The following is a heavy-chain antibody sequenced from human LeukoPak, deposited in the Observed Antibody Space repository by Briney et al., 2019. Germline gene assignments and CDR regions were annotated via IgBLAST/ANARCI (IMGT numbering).Heavy chain of an antibody. J-gene: IGHJ4*02. D-gene: IGHD6-25*01. Sequence: PSETLSHTCTVSGGSISSYYWSWIRQPPGKGLEWIGYIYYSGSTNYNPSLKSRVTISVDTSKNQFSLKLSSVTAADTAVYYCARDRTAGYWGQGTLVTVSS. CDR1: GGSISSYY. CDR3: ARDRTAGY. V-gene: IGHV4-59*01. CDR2: IYYSGST.